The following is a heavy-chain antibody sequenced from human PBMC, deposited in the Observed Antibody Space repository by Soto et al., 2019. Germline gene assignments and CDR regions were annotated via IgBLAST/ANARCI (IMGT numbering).Heavy chain of an antibody. CDR3: ARAGYCSGGSCYSRYFDL. Sequence: QVQLVQSGAEVKKPGASVKVSCKASGYTFTSYGISWVRQAPGQGLEWMGWISAYNSNTNYAQNLQGRVTMTTDTSTSTAYMELRSLGSDDTAVYYCARAGYCSGGSCYSRYFDLWGRGTLVTVSS. D-gene: IGHD2-15*01. CDR2: ISAYNSNT. J-gene: IGHJ2*01. V-gene: IGHV1-18*01. CDR1: GYTFTSYG.